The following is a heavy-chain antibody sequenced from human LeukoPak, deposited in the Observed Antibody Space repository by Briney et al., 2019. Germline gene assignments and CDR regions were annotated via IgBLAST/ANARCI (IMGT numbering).Heavy chain of an antibody. J-gene: IGHJ4*02. CDR1: GYTFTIHD. V-gene: IGHV1-8*01. D-gene: IGHD1-1*01. CDR2: MSPNSGDT. Sequence: ASVKVSCKASGYTFTIHDINWVRQATGQGLEWMGWMSPNSGDTGYAQKFQGRVTMTSDSSISTAYMKLSSLRSEDTAIYYCARQTRRTAMEDRRIDYWGQGTLVIVSS. CDR3: ARQTRRTAMEDRRIDY.